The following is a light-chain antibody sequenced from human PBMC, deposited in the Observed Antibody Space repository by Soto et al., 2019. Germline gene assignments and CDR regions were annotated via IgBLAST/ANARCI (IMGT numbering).Light chain of an antibody. J-gene: IGLJ2*01. V-gene: IGLV2-11*01. Sequence: QSVLTQPRSVSGSPGHSVTISCTGTSSDVGGYNYVSWYQQHPCKAPKLMIYDVSKRPSAVPDRFSGSKSGNTASLTISRLQAEDEADYYCCSYAGSYTFELVFGGGTQLTVL. CDR2: DVS. CDR1: SSDVGGYNY. CDR3: CSYAGSYTFELV.